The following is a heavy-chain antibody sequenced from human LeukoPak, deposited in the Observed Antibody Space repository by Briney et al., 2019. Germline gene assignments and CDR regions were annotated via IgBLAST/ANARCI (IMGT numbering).Heavy chain of an antibody. CDR3: ARGGEKYYYDSSGSDY. V-gene: IGHV1-46*01. J-gene: IGHJ4*02. D-gene: IGHD3-22*01. Sequence: ASVKVCCKASGYTFTSYYMHWVRQAPGQGVEWMGIINPSGGSTSYAQKFQGRVTMTRDTSTSTVYMELSSLRSEDTAVYYCARGGEKYYYDSSGSDYWGQGTLVTVSS. CDR1: GYTFTSYY. CDR2: INPSGGST.